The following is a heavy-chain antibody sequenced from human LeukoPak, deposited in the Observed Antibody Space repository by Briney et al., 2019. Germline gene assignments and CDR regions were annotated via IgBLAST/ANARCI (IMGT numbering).Heavy chain of an antibody. CDR3: TRGSIAYYYMDV. Sequence: SETLSLTCTVSGGSISSSSYYWGWIRQPPGKGLEWIGSIYYSGSTYYNPSLKSRVTISVDTSKNQFSLKLSSVTAADTAVYYCTRGSIAYYYMDVWGKGTTVTISS. J-gene: IGHJ6*03. CDR2: IYYSGST. V-gene: IGHV4-39*07. D-gene: IGHD3-22*01. CDR1: GGSISSSSYY.